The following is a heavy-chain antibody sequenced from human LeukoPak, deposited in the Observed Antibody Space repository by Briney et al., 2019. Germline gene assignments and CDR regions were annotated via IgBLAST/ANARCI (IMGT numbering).Heavy chain of an antibody. D-gene: IGHD1-20*01. J-gene: IGHJ6*03. V-gene: IGHV3-30*04. CDR3: ARVALTGNVYYYYYMDV. CDR2: ISYDGSNK. CDR1: GFTFSSYA. Sequence: GGSLRLSCVASGFTFSSYAMHWVRQAPGKGLEWVAVISYDGSNKYYADSVKGRFTISRDNSKNTLYLQMNSLRAEDTAVYYCARVALTGNVYYYYYMDVWGKGTTVTVSS.